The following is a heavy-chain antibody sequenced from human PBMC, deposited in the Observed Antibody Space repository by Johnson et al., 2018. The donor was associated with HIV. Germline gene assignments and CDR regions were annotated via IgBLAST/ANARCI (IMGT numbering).Heavy chain of an antibody. CDR1: GFKFDNFG. J-gene: IGHJ3*02. CDR2: IGTTDDT. Sequence: EVQLMESGGGVVRPGGSLRLSCAASGFKFDNFGMSWVRQVTGKGLEWVSAIGTTDDTYYPASVKGRFTISRDDSKSTLNLQMNSLRAEDTAVYYCAKDSERGYSYGWCGFDIWGQGTMVTVSS. V-gene: IGHV3-13*01. D-gene: IGHD5-18*01. CDR3: AKDSERGYSYGWCGFDI.